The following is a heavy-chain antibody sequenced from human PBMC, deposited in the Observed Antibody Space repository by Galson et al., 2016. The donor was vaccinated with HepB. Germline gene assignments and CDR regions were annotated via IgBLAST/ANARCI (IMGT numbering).Heavy chain of an antibody. V-gene: IGHV1-46*01. Sequence: SVKVSCKASGYTFTSYYMHWVRQAPGQGLEWMGIINPSGGSTSYAQKFQGRVTMTRDTSTSTVYMELSSLRSEDTAVYYCARVQYYYDTTRRVYYYYGMDVWGRGTTVTVSS. CDR3: ARVQYYYDTTRRVYYYYGMDV. CDR1: GYTFTSYY. J-gene: IGHJ6*04. CDR2: INPSGGST. D-gene: IGHD3-22*01.